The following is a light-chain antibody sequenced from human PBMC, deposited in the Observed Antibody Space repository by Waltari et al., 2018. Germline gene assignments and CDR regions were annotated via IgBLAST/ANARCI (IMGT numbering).Light chain of an antibody. CDR1: SSNIGSHY. CDR2: SNN. Sequence: QSVLTQSPSASGTPGQRVTISCSGSSSNIGSHYVYWYQQLPGTAPKLLIYSNNQRPSGVPDRFSGSKSGTSASLAISGLRSEDEADYYCAAWDDSLSGLVFGGGTKLTVL. J-gene: IGLJ2*01. CDR3: AAWDDSLSGLV. V-gene: IGLV1-47*02.